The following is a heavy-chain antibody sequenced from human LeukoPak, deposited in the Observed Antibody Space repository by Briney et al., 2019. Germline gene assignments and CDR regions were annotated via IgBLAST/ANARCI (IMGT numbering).Heavy chain of an antibody. V-gene: IGHV1-2*02. CDR3: ARDSLGHFGVVVYYYYGMDV. D-gene: IGHD3-3*01. Sequence: ASVKVSCKASGYTFTGYYMHWVRQAPGQGLEWMGWINPNSGGTNYAQKFQGRVTMTRDTSISTAYMELSRLRSGDTAVYYCARDSLGHFGVVVYYYYGMDVWGQGTTVTVSS. CDR2: INPNSGGT. J-gene: IGHJ6*02. CDR1: GYTFTGYY.